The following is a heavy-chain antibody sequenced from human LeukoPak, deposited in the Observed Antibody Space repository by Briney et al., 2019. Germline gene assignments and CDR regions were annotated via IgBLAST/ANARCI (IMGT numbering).Heavy chain of an antibody. J-gene: IGHJ4*02. Sequence: PSETLSLTCAVYGGSFSGYYWSWIRQPPGKGLEWIGEINHSGSTNYNPSLKSRVTMSVDTSKNQFSLKLSSVTAADTAVYYCARETPLDYYDSSGYYYGGHVYWGQGTLVTVSS. CDR3: ARETPLDYYDSSGYYYGGHVY. CDR2: INHSGST. V-gene: IGHV4-34*01. D-gene: IGHD3-22*01. CDR1: GGSFSGYY.